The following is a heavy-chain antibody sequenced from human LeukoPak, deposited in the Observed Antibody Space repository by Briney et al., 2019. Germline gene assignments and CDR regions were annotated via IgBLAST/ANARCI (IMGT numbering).Heavy chain of an antibody. CDR2: ISGDGGST. CDR1: GFTFDDYA. D-gene: IGHD5-12*01. CDR3: ALGAVATIEGLHYYYYGMDV. Sequence: GGSLGLSCAASGFTFDDYAMHWVRQAPGKGLEWVSLISGDGGSTYYADSVKGRFTISRDNSKNSLYLQMNSLRTEDTALYYCALGAVATIEGLHYYYYGMDVWGQGTTVTVSS. V-gene: IGHV3-43*02. J-gene: IGHJ6*02.